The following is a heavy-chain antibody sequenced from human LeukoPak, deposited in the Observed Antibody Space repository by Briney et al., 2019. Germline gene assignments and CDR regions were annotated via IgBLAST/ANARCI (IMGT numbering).Heavy chain of an antibody. CDR3: ATTRRLWFGEFD. CDR2: IYYSGST. CDR1: GGSISSYY. D-gene: IGHD3-10*01. J-gene: IGHJ4*02. V-gene: IGHV4-59*12. Sequence: SETLSLTCTVSGGSISSYYWSWIRQPPGKGLEWIGYIYYSGSTYYNPSLKSRLTMSLNTSKNQYSLKLTSVTAADTAVYYCATTRRLWFGEFDWGQGTLVTVSS.